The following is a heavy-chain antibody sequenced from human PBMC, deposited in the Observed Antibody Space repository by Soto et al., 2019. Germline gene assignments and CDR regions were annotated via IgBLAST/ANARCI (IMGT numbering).Heavy chain of an antibody. D-gene: IGHD4-17*01. J-gene: IGHJ4*02. CDR2: TYYSGST. CDR1: GVSISSGGYY. V-gene: IGHV4-31*03. Sequence: SETLSLTCTVSGVSISSGGYYWSWIRQHPGKGLEWIGNTYYSGSTYDNPSLRSRLSMSVDTSKNQFSLKLSSVTAADTAVYYCARQYYSDGPFDYWGQGALVTVSS. CDR3: ARQYYSDGPFDY.